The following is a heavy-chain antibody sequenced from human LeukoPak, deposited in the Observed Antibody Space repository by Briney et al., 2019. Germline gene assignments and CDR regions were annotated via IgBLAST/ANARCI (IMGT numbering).Heavy chain of an antibody. CDR2: INHSGST. D-gene: IGHD2-2*01. J-gene: IGHJ5*02. V-gene: IGHV4-34*01. Sequence: SETLSLTCAVYGGSFSGCYWSWIRQPPGKGLEWIGEINHSGSTNYNPSLKSRVTISVDTSKNQFSLKLSSVTAADTAVYYCASTQVVPAAIYWFDPWGQGTLVTVSS. CDR3: ASTQVVPAAIYWFDP. CDR1: GGSFSGCY.